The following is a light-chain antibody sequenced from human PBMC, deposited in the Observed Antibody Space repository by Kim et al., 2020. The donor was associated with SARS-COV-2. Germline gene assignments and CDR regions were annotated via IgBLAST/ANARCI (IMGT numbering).Light chain of an antibody. J-gene: IGLJ2*01. CDR3: QAWDSSTVV. V-gene: IGLV3-1*01. CDR2: QDS. Sequence: LSPGQPASITCSGDKLGDKYACWYQQKPGQSPVLVNYQDSKRPSGIPERFSGSNSGNTATLTISGTQAMDEADYYCQAWDSSTVVFGGGTQLTVL. CDR1: KLGDKY.